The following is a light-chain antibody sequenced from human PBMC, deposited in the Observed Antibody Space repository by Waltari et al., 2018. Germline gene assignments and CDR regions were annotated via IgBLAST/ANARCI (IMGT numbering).Light chain of an antibody. CDR3: AAWDDSLTVR. Sequence: QSVLTQPPSASGTPGQRVTISCSGSSSNIGSSFVCWYQHLPGTAPKLLIYRNDQLPSGVPDRFSGSRSGTSASLAISGLRSEDEADYYCAAWDDSLTVRFGGGTKLTVL. V-gene: IGLV1-47*01. CDR2: RND. CDR1: SSNIGSSF. J-gene: IGLJ3*02.